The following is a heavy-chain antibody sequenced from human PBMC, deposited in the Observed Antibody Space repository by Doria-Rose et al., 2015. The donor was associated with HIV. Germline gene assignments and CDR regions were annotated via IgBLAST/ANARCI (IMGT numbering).Heavy chain of an antibody. CDR3: ASGLAVNDYGGYVPPTGAFDI. CDR1: GGSFSGYY. Sequence: LTCAVYGGSFSGYYWSWIRQPPGKGLEWIGEIYHSGSTNYNPSLKSRVNISVDTSKNQFSQKLSSVTAADTAVYYCASGLAVNDYGGYVPPTGAFDIWGQGTMVTVSS. D-gene: IGHD4-17*01. J-gene: IGHJ3*02. CDR2: IYHSGST. V-gene: IGHV4-34*01.